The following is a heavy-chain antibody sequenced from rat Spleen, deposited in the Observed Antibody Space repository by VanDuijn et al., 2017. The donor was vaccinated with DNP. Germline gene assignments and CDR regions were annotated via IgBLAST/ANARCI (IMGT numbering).Heavy chain of an antibody. Sequence: EVQLVETGGGLVQPGRSLKLSCVASGFTFSRYWMYWIRQAPGKGLEWVASINTDGGITYYPDSVKGRFTISRDDAKSTLYLQMDSLKSEETATYYCARVQLGYYAMDAWGQGTSVTVSS. CDR1: GFTFSRYW. CDR3: ARVQLGYYAMDA. V-gene: IGHV5-58*01. CDR2: INTDGGIT. D-gene: IGHD5-1*01. J-gene: IGHJ4*01.